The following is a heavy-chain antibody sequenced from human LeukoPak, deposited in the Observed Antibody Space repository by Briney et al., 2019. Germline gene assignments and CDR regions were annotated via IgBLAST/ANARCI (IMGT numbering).Heavy chain of an antibody. J-gene: IGHJ4*02. CDR2: IKQDGSEK. Sequence: GGSLRLSCVASGFTFSSHWMSWVRQAPGKGLEWVANIKQDGSEKYYVDSVKGRFTISRDNAKNSLYLQMNSLRAEDTAVYYCARSGDYFDYWGQGTLVTVSS. CDR1: GFTFSSHW. V-gene: IGHV3-7*01. CDR3: ARSGDYFDY.